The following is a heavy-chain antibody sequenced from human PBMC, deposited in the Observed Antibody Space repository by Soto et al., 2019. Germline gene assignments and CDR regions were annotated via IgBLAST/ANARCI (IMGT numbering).Heavy chain of an antibody. V-gene: IGHV3-30*18. CDR3: AKDYYDSLDY. D-gene: IGHD3-22*01. J-gene: IGHJ4*02. CDR2: ISYDGSNK. Sequence: QVQLVESGGGVVQPGRSLRLSCAASGFTFSSYGMHWVRQAPGKGLEWVAVISYDGSNKYYADSVKGRFTISRDNSKNTLYLQMNSLRAEDTAVYYCAKDYYDSLDYWGQGTLVTDSS. CDR1: GFTFSSYG.